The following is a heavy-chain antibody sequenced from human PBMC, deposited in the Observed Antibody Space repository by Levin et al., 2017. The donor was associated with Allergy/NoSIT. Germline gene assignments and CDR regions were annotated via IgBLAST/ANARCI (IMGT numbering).Heavy chain of an antibody. CDR1: GFTFNNYA. CDR2: IINSGVGT. Sequence: GGSLRLSCAASGFTFNNYAMSWVRQAPGKGLEWVSAIINSGVGTYYADSVKGRFTISRDNSENTMYLLMNSLRAEDTAVYFCAKDAIRGSDQPYYFDYWGQGTLVTASS. V-gene: IGHV3-23*01. CDR3: AKDAIRGSDQPYYFDY. D-gene: IGHD6-19*01. J-gene: IGHJ4*02.